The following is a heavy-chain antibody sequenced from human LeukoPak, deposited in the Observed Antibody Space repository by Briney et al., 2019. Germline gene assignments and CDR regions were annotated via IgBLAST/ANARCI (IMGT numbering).Heavy chain of an antibody. J-gene: IGHJ4*02. CDR1: GFTFSSYA. Sequence: GGSLRLSCAASGFTFSSYAMSWVREAPGKGLEWVSAISGSGGSTYYADSVKGRFTISRDNSQNTLYLQMNSLRAEDTAVYYCANPGIAVAENWGQGTLVTVSS. D-gene: IGHD6-19*01. CDR3: ANPGIAVAEN. V-gene: IGHV3-23*01. CDR2: ISGSGGST.